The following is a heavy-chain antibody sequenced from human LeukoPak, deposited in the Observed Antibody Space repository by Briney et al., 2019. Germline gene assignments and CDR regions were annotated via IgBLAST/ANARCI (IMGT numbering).Heavy chain of an antibody. CDR3: ARALAYYYDSSGYYYLP. D-gene: IGHD3-22*01. CDR2: MNPNSGNT. Sequence: ASVKLSCKASGYTFTSYDINWVRQATGQGLEWMGWMNPNSGNTGYAQKFQGRVTMTMNTSISTTYIELSSLRSEDTAVYYCARALAYYYDSSGYYYLPWGQGTLVTVSS. V-gene: IGHV1-8*01. CDR1: GYTFTSYD. J-gene: IGHJ5*02.